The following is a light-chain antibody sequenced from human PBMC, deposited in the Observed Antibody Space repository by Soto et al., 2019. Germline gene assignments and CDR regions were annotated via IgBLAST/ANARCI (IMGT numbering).Light chain of an antibody. CDR3: QSYDNSLRGVV. CDR2: NSN. J-gene: IGLJ3*02. CDR1: SSNIGAGYD. V-gene: IGLV1-40*01. Sequence: QPVLTQPPSVSGAPGQRGTISCTGSSSNIGAGYDVHWYQQLPGAAPKLLISNSNSRPSGVPDRFSGSKSGTSASLAITGLQAEDEADYYCQSYDNSLRGVVFGGGTKLTVL.